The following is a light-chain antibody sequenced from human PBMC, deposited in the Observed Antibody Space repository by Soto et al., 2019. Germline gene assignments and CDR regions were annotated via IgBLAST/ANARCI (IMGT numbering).Light chain of an antibody. CDR1: RGISSY. CDR2: PAS. J-gene: IGKJ5*01. V-gene: IGKV1-17*03. Sequence: DIQMTQSPSTLAASVGDRVTITFQASRGISSYLAWFQQKPGKVPKRLIYPASSLQSGVPSRFRGSGSGTEFTLTISSLQPEDFETYYCLQHNSYPITFGQGTRLEIK. CDR3: LQHNSYPIT.